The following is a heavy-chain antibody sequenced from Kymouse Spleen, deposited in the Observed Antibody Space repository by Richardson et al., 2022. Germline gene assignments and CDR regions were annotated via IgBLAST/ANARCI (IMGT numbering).Heavy chain of an antibody. D-gene: IGHD3-9*01. J-gene: IGHJ6*02. V-gene: IGHV3-21*03. CDR1: GFTFSSYS. CDR2: ISSSSSYI. CDR3: ARDDILTGYYYYYYYGMDV. Sequence: EVQLVESGGGLVKPGGSLRLSCAASGFTFSSYSMNWVRQAPGKGLEWVSSISSSSSYIYYADSVKGRFTISRDNAKNSLYLQMNSLRAEDTAVYYCARDDILTGYYYYYYYGMDVWGQGTTVTVSS.